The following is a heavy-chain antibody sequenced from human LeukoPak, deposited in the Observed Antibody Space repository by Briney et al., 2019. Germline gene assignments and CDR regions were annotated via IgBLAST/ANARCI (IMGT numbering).Heavy chain of an antibody. Sequence: GGSLRLSCAASGFTFSSYAMSWVRQAPGMGLEWVSAISGSGGSTYYADSVKGRFTISRDNSKNTLYLQMNSLRAEDTAVYYCAKDKVITMVRGVYDYWGQGTLVTVSS. CDR3: AKDKVITMVRGVYDY. CDR1: GFTFSSYA. V-gene: IGHV3-23*01. J-gene: IGHJ4*02. CDR2: ISGSGGST. D-gene: IGHD3-10*01.